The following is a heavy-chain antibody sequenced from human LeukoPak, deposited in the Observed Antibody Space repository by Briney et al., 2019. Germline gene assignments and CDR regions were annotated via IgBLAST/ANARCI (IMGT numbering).Heavy chain of an antibody. V-gene: IGHV3-23*01. CDR1: GFTLSSYA. Sequence: GGSLRLSCAASGFTLSSYAMSWVRQAPGKGLEWVSAISGSGGSTYYADSVKGRFTISRDNSKNTLYLQMNSLRAEDTAVYYCAKSRSGSYWNYFDYWGQGTLVTVSS. D-gene: IGHD1-26*01. J-gene: IGHJ4*02. CDR2: ISGSGGST. CDR3: AKSRSGSYWNYFDY.